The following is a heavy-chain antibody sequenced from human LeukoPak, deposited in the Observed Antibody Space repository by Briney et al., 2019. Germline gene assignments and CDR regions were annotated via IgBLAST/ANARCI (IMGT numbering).Heavy chain of an antibody. J-gene: IGHJ6*04. CDR3: ARHVGPGMPVTTELSSYYYYHGMDV. D-gene: IGHD4-17*01. CDR2: IYPGDSST. Sequence: GESLKISCEGSGYSFSNYWIGWVRQMPGKGLEWMGIIYPGDSSTTYSPSFRGQVTISADKSITTAYLQWSSLEASDTAIYYCARHVGPGMPVTTELSSYYYYHGMDVWGKGTTVTVSS. V-gene: IGHV5-51*01. CDR1: GYSFSNYW.